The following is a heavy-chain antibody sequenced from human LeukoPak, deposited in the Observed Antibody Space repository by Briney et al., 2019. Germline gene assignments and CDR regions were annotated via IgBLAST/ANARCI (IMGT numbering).Heavy chain of an antibody. J-gene: IGHJ4*02. Sequence: SETLSLTCTVSGASISSSSYYWGWIRQPPGKGLEWTGEINHSGSTNYNPSLKSRVTISVDTSKNQFSLKLSSVTAADTAVYYCARAYYSSGWYGYWGLGTLVTVSS. V-gene: IGHV4-39*07. D-gene: IGHD6-19*01. CDR1: GASISSSSYY. CDR2: INHSGST. CDR3: ARAYYSSGWYGY.